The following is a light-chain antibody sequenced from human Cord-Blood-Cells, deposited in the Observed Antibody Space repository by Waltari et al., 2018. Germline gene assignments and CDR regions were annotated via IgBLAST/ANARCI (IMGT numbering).Light chain of an antibody. CDR1: NIGSKS. CDR3: QVWDSSSDHWV. J-gene: IGLJ3*02. V-gene: IGLV3-21*04. CDR2: YGS. Sequence: SYVLTQPPSVSVAPGKTARITCGGNNIGSKSVHWYQQKPGQARVLGIYYGSDRLAGIPERLSGSNSGNTATRTISRVEAGDEADYCGQVWDSSSDHWVFGGGTKLTVL.